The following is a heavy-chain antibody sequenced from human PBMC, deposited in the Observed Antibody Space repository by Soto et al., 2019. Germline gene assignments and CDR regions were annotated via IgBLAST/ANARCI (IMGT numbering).Heavy chain of an antibody. CDR2: IYYSGST. CDR1: GGSISSYY. V-gene: IGHV4-59*01. D-gene: IGHD6-6*01. CDR3: ARGGIAAPSNEYYIDY. J-gene: IGHJ4*02. Sequence: PSETLSLTCTVSGGSISSYYWSWIRQPPGKGLEWIGYIYYSGSTNYNPSLKSRVTISVDTSKNQFSLKLSSVTAADTAVYYCARGGIAAPSNEYYIDYWGQGTLVTVSS.